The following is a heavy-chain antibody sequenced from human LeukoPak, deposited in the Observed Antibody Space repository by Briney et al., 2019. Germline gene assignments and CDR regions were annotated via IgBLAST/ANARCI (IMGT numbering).Heavy chain of an antibody. Sequence: GGSLRLSCAASGFTFSSYDMHWVRQATGKGLEWVSAIGTAGDTYYPGSVKGRFTISRENAKNSLYLQMNSLRAGDTAVYYCARGGHYYDSSGYLDAFDIWGQGTMVTVSS. J-gene: IGHJ3*02. CDR1: GFTFSSYD. D-gene: IGHD3-22*01. CDR3: ARGGHYYDSSGYLDAFDI. V-gene: IGHV3-13*01. CDR2: IGTAGDT.